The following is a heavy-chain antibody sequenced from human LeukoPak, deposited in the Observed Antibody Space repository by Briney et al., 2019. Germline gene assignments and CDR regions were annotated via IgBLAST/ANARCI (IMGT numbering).Heavy chain of an antibody. CDR1: GYTFTGYY. V-gene: IGHV1-2*02. J-gene: IGHJ4*02. CDR2: INPNSGGT. CDR3: VTSYSNYRVLDY. D-gene: IGHD4-11*01. Sequence: ASVKVSCKASGYTFTGYYMHWVRQAPGQGLEWMGWINPNSGGTNYAQKFQGRVTMTRDTSISTAYMELSRLRSDDTAVYYCVTSYSNYRVLDYWGQGTLVTVSS.